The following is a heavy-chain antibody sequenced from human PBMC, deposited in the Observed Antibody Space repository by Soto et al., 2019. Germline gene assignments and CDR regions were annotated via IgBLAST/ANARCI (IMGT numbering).Heavy chain of an antibody. CDR2: IIPIFGTA. CDR3: ARGEPYYDILTGYYRGDWFDP. Sequence: VQLVQSGAEVKKPGSSVKVSCKASGGTFSSYAISWVRQAPGQGLEWMGGIIPIFGTANYAQKFQGRVTITADESTSTAYMELSSLRSEDTAVYYCARGEPYYDILTGYYRGDWFDPWGQGTLVTVSS. D-gene: IGHD3-9*01. V-gene: IGHV1-69*01. CDR1: GGTFSSYA. J-gene: IGHJ5*02.